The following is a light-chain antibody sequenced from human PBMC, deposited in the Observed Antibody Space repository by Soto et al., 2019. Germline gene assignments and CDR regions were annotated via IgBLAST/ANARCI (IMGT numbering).Light chain of an antibody. CDR1: QSVSNNY. CDR2: GAS. V-gene: IGKV3-20*01. J-gene: IGKJ1*01. CDR3: QQYGSPGT. Sequence: EIWLTQSPGTLSLSPGERATLCCRASQSVSNNYLAWYKQKPRQAPRLLIYGASNRATGIPDRFSGSGSGTEFTLTISRLAPEDFAVYYCQQYGSPGTFGHGTQVDI.